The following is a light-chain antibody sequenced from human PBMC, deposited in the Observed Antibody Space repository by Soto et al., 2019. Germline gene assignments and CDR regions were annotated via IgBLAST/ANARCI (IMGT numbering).Light chain of an antibody. CDR1: ISDIGGYNF. CDR2: DVN. Sequence: QAVVTQPASVSGSPGQSITISCTGTISDIGGYNFISWYQHHPGKAPKLVIYDVNNRPSGISYRFSGSKSGNTASLTISGRQAEDEADYYCASYTRTTTLVFGGGTQLTVL. V-gene: IGLV2-14*01. J-gene: IGLJ2*01. CDR3: ASYTRTTTLV.